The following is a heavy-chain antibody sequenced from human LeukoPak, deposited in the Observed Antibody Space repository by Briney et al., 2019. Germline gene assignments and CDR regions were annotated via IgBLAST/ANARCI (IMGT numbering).Heavy chain of an antibody. J-gene: IGHJ4*02. CDR1: GFTFSSYG. Sequence: GGSLRLSCAAAGFTFSSYGMSWVRQAPGKGLEWVSAISGSGGSTYYADSVKGRFTISRDNSKNTLYLQMNSLRAEDTAVYYCVKGQRWLQPYFDYWGQGTLVTVSS. D-gene: IGHD5-24*01. CDR2: ISGSGGST. CDR3: VKGQRWLQPYFDY. V-gene: IGHV3-23*01.